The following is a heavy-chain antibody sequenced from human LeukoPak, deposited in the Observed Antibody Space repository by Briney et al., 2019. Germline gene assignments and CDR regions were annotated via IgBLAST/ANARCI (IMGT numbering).Heavy chain of an antibody. CDR1: GYRVTSPW. V-gene: IGHV5-51*01. J-gene: IGHJ6*02. CDR3: ARHNYGLDV. CDR2: IYLEDSDT. Sequence: GESLKISCKASGYRVTSPWIAWVRQMPGKGLEWMAIIYLEDSDTRYSPSFHGQVTISVDKSISTAYLQWSSLKTSDTATYYCARHNYGLDVWGQGTTVTVSS.